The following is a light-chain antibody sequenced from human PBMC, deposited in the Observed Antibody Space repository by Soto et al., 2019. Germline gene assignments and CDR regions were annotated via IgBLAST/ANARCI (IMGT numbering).Light chain of an antibody. CDR1: QGISSY. Sequence: DIQMTQSPSSLSASIGDRVTITCRASQGISSYLNWYQQKPGKVPKLLIYAASTLQSEFPSRFSGSGSGTDFTLTISSLKPEDVATYYCQQYDSAPFTFGPGTKVDIK. V-gene: IGKV1-27*01. CDR3: QQYDSAPFT. CDR2: AAS. J-gene: IGKJ3*01.